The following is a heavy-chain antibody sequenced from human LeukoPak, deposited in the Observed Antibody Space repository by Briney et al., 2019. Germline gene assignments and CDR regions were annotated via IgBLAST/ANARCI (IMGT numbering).Heavy chain of an antibody. CDR1: GGSISSSSYY. Sequence: SETLSLTCTVSGGSISSSSYYWGWIRQPPGKGLEWIGSIYYSGSTYYNPSLKSRVTISVDTSKNQFSLKLSSVTAADTAVYYCARRGDYVWGSYRLTIRRFDYWGQGTLVTVSS. V-gene: IGHV4-39*07. CDR2: IYYSGST. J-gene: IGHJ4*02. D-gene: IGHD3-16*02. CDR3: ARRGDYVWGSYRLTIRRFDY.